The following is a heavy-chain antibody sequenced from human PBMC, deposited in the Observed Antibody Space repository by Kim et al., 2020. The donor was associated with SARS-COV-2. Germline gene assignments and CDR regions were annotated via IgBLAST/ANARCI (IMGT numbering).Heavy chain of an antibody. V-gene: IGHV3-33*01. Sequence: GSLRLSCAASGFTFSSYGMHWVRQAPAKGLAWVAVIWFDGSNKYYADSVKGRFTISRDNSKNTLYLQMNSLRAEDTAVYYCAGSVAVTYYYYYGMDVWG. CDR3: AGSVAVTYYYYYGMDV. CDR2: IWFDGSNK. D-gene: IGHD2-15*01. J-gene: IGHJ6*02. CDR1: GFTFSSYG.